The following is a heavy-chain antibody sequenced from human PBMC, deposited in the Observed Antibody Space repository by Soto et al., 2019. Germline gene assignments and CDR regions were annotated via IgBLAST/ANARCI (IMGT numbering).Heavy chain of an antibody. CDR2: IYSGGST. J-gene: IGHJ4*02. D-gene: IGHD3-10*01. Sequence: GGSLRLSCAASGFTVSSNYMSWVRQAPGKGLEWVSVIYSGGSTYYADSVKGRFTISRDNSNNTLYLQMNSLRAEDTAVYYCAKIPLSIWFGDPTFDYWGQGTLVTVSS. CDR3: AKIPLSIWFGDPTFDY. V-gene: IGHV3-53*01. CDR1: GFTVSSNY.